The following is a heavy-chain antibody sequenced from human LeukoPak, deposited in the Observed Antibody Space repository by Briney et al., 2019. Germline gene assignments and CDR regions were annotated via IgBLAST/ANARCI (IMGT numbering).Heavy chain of an antibody. J-gene: IGHJ4*02. CDR1: GFTFSEYW. Sequence: GGSLRLSCAGSGFTFSEYWMSWVRQAPGKGLEWVANINQDGSETYYVDSVEGRFTIPRDNAKNSLFLQMSSLRAEDTAVYFCSGDPGDYWGQGTLVTVSS. D-gene: IGHD7-27*01. CDR3: SGDPGDY. CDR2: INQDGSET. V-gene: IGHV3-7*04.